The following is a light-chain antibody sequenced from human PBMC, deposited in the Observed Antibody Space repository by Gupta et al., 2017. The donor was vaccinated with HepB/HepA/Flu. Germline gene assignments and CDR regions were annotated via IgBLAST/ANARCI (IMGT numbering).Light chain of an antibody. V-gene: IGKV1-39*01. CDR1: QIISSY. J-gene: IGKJ5*01. CDR3: QQSYSTPTVAIT. CDR2: ATS. Sequence: DILMTQSPSSLSASVGDRVTITCRASQIISSYLNWYHQKPGKAHKLLIYATSSLQSGVPSRFRGMGARTYFTHTTSSLQPEDFATYDCQQSYSTPTVAITFGQGTRLEIK.